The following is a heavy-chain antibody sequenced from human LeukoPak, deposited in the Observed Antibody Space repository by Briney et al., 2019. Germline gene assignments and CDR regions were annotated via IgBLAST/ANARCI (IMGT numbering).Heavy chain of an antibody. CDR3: AEDIRGSGSCGVDY. CDR1: GFTFDDYA. J-gene: IGHJ4*02. Sequence: GGSLRLSCAASGFTFDDYAMHWVRQAPGKGLEWVSLISWDGGSTYYADSVKGRFTISRDNSKNSLYLQMNSLRAEDTALYYCAEDIRGSGSCGVDYWGQGTLVTVSS. D-gene: IGHD3-10*01. CDR2: ISWDGGST. V-gene: IGHV3-43D*03.